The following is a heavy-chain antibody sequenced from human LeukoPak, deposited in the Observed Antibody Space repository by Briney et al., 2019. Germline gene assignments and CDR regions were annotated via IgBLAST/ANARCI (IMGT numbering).Heavy chain of an antibody. J-gene: IGHJ6*02. CDR2: ISSNGGST. D-gene: IGHD3-10*02. V-gene: IGHV3-64D*06. CDR3: VSCSSTNYYYYGMDV. Sequence: PGGSLRLSCSASGFTSSSYAMHWVRQAPGKGLEYVSAISSNGGSTYHADSVKGRFTISRDNSKNTLYLQMSSLRAEDTAVYYCVSCSSTNYYYYGMDVWGQGTTVTVSS. CDR1: GFTSSSYA.